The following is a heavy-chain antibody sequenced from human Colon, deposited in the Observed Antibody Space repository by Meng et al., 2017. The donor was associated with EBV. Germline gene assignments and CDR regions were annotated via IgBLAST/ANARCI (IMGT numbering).Heavy chain of an antibody. D-gene: IGHD1-26*01. CDR1: GGSFSGYY. CDR2: INHSGST. J-gene: IGHJ4*02. V-gene: IGHV4-34*01. CDR3: ARGPGGSYYLYYFDY. Sequence: QVQLQQWGAGLLKPSETLSLTCAVYGGSFSGYYWSWIRQPPEKGLEWIGEINHSGSTNYNPSLKSRVTISVDTSKKQFSLKLSSVTAADTAVYYCARGPGGSYYLYYFDYWGQGTLVTSPQ.